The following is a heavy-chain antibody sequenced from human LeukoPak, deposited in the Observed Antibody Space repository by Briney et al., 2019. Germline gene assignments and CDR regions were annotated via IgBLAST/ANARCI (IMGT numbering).Heavy chain of an antibody. CDR2: IIPIFGTA. CDR3: ARGRPNIYSNWVYFDY. D-gene: IGHD4-11*01. V-gene: IGHV1-69*05. Sequence: GASVKVSCKASGGTFSSYAISWVRQAPGQGLEWMGGIIPIFGTANYAQKFQGRVTITTDESTSTAYMELSSLRSEDTAVYYCARGRPNIYSNWVYFDYWGQGTLVTVSS. CDR1: GGTFSSYA. J-gene: IGHJ4*02.